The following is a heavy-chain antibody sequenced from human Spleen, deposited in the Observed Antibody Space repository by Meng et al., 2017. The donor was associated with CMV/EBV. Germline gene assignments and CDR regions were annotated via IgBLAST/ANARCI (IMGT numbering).Heavy chain of an antibody. CDR1: GFTFSSYW. CDR3: AKGSMLVPGGFYYNMDV. V-gene: IGHV3-7*03. CDR2: IKQDGSEK. D-gene: IGHD2-2*01. Sequence: GESLKISCSASGFTFSSYWMSWVRQAPGKGLEWVANIKQDGSEKFHVDSVKGRFTISRDNAKNSLYLQMNSLRAEDTAVYYCAKGSMLVPGGFYYNMDVWGQGTTVTVSS. J-gene: IGHJ6*03.